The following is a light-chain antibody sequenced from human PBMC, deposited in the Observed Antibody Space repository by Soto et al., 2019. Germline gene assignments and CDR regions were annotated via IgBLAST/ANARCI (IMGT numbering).Light chain of an antibody. Sequence: DIQMTQSPSTLSASVGDRVTITCRASQSIGSSLAWYQQKPGKAPKLLIYRASTLEDGVPSRFSGSGSGAEFSLTISSLQPDDFATYYCQQSSGYSPYTFGQGTKLEI. CDR3: QQSSGYSPYT. CDR2: RAS. J-gene: IGKJ2*01. CDR1: QSIGSS. V-gene: IGKV1-5*03.